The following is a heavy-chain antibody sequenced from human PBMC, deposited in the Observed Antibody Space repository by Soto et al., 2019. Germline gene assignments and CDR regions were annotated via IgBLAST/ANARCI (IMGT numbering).Heavy chain of an antibody. CDR1: GYTFISYG. CDR3: ARDPVAGTYFDY. Sequence: QVQLVQSGAEVKKPGASVKVACKASGYTFISYGISWVRQAPGQGLEWMGWINAFNGNTNYAQKLQGRVTMTRDTSTSTAYMERRSMRSDDTAVYYCARDPVAGTYFDYWGQGNLVTVSS. CDR2: INAFNGNT. J-gene: IGHJ4*02. V-gene: IGHV1-18*01. D-gene: IGHD6-19*01.